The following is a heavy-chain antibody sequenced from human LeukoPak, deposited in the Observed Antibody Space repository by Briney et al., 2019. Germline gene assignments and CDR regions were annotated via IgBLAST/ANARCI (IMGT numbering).Heavy chain of an antibody. CDR2: IIPIFGTG. CDR1: GGTFTSYT. Sequence: ASVNVSCKASGGTFTSYTISWVRHAPGQGLEWMGGIIPIFGTGNSAQKFQGRVTITADESTSTAYMELSSLRSEDTAVYYCAREEQWLFDYGGQGTLVTVSP. J-gene: IGHJ4*02. CDR3: AREEQWLFDY. D-gene: IGHD6-19*01. V-gene: IGHV1-69*13.